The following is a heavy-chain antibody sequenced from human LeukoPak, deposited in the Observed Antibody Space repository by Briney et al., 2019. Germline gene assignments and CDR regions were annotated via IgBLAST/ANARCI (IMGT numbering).Heavy chain of an antibody. D-gene: IGHD2-15*01. CDR2: INPSDGST. CDR1: GDSFTKYY. CDR3: APSVRSGGSYYFDY. Sequence: ASVKVSCKASGDSFTKYYIHWVRQAPGQGLEWMGIINPSDGSTTYTQNFQGRVTMTADTSTSTVNMELSSLRSVDTAVYYCAPSVRSGGSYYFDYWGQGTLVTVSS. V-gene: IGHV1-46*01. J-gene: IGHJ4*02.